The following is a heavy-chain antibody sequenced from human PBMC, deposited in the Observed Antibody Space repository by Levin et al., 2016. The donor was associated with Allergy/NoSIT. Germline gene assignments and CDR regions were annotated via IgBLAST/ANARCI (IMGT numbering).Heavy chain of an antibody. J-gene: IGHJ3*02. CDR2: ISYDGSNK. CDR1: GFTFSSYA. D-gene: IGHD5-12*01. Sequence: GGSLRLSCAASGFTFSSYAMHWVRQAPGKGLEWVAVISYDGSNKYYADSVKGRFTISRDNSKNTLYLQMNSLRAEDTAVYYCARGDVDSSSAFDIWGQGTMVTVSS. V-gene: IGHV3-30-3*01. CDR3: ARGDVDSSSAFDI.